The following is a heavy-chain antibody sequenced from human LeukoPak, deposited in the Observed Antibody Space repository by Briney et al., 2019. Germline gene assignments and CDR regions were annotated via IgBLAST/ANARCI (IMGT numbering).Heavy chain of an antibody. CDR3: ARSKGGAQREYGMDV. CDR2: ISSSRSYI. CDR1: GFTFSSYS. D-gene: IGHD1-1*01. V-gene: IGHV3-21*06. J-gene: IGHJ6*02. Sequence: GGSLRLSCAASGFTFSSYSMNWVRQAPGKGLEWVSSISSSRSYIYYADSVQGRFTISRDNAKNSVYLQMNSLRAEDTAVYYCARSKGGAQREYGMDVWGQGTTVTVSS.